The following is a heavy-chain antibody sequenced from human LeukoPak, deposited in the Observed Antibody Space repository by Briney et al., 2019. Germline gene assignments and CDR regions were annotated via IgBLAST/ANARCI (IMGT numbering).Heavy chain of an antibody. V-gene: IGHV3-48*04. D-gene: IGHD2-2*01. Sequence: PGGSLRLSCAASGFTFSSYSMNWVRQAPGKGLEGVSYISSSSNTIYYADSVKGRFTISRDNAKNSLSLQMNSLRAEDTAVYYCASLVVVPVATGGSFDSWGQGTLVTVSS. CDR2: ISSSSNTI. J-gene: IGHJ5*01. CDR3: ASLVVVPVATGGSFDS. CDR1: GFTFSSYS.